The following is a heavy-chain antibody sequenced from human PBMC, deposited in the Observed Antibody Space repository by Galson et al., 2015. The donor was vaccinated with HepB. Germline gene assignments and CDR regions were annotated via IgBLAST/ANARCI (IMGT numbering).Heavy chain of an antibody. CDR2: ISFDGSNK. CDR1: GFTFSRYA. Sequence: SLRLSCAASGFTFSRYAMHYVRQAPGKGLEWVAVISFDGSNKYYADSVKGRFTISRDNSKNTLWLQMNSLTTEDTAVYYCGSGTSFHGIAAATFEHWGQGTLVTVSS. J-gene: IGHJ4*02. D-gene: IGHD6-13*01. V-gene: IGHV3-30-3*01. CDR3: GSGTSFHGIAAATFEH.